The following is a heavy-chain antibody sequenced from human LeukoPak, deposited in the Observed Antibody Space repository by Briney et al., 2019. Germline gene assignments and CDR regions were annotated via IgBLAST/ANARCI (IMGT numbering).Heavy chain of an antibody. CDR2: IYPGDSDT. D-gene: IGHD5-18*01. CDR3: ARTPVDTAMVFDY. J-gene: IGHJ4*02. Sequence: GESLEISCKGSGYRFTSYWIGWVRQMLGKGLEWMGIIYPGDSDTRYSPSFQGQVTISADKSISTAYLQWSSLKASDTAMYYCARTPVDTAMVFDYWGQGTLVTVSS. V-gene: IGHV5-51*01. CDR1: GYRFTSYW.